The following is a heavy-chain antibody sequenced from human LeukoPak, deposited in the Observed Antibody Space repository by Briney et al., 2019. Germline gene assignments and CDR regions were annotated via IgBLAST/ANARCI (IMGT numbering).Heavy chain of an antibody. CDR1: GFTFSSYW. Sequence: GGSLRLSCAASGFTFSSYWMHWVRQAPGKGLVWVSRINSDGSSTSYADSVKGRFTISRDNAKNTLYLQMNSLRAEDTAVYYCARVHLGRCSSGWYEGFDYWGQGTLATVSS. CDR3: ARVHLGRCSSGWYEGFDY. D-gene: IGHD6-19*01. CDR2: INSDGSST. V-gene: IGHV3-74*01. J-gene: IGHJ4*02.